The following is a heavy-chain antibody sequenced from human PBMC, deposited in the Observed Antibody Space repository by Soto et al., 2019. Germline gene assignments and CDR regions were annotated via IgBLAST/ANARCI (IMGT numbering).Heavy chain of an antibody. CDR1: GFSLSTSGMC. D-gene: IGHD6-13*01. CDR2: IDWDDDK. Sequence: DSGPTLVNPTQTLTLTCTFSGFSLSTSGMCVSWIRQPPGKALEWLALIDWDDDKYYSTSLKTRLTISKDTSKNQVVLTMTNMDPVDTATYYCARCGAAAGPNHFDYWGQGTLVTVSS. J-gene: IGHJ4*02. CDR3: ARCGAAAGPNHFDY. V-gene: IGHV2-70*01.